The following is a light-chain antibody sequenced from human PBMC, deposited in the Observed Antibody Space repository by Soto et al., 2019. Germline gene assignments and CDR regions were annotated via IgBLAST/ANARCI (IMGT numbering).Light chain of an antibody. Sequence: EIVLTQSPATLSLSPGERATLSCRASQSVSSYLAWYQQKPGQAPRLLISDASNRATGIPVRFSGSGSGTDFTLTISSLEAEDSAVYYCQQRSNWPSITFGQGTRLEN. CDR2: DAS. CDR1: QSVSSY. CDR3: QQRSNWPSIT. V-gene: IGKV3-11*01. J-gene: IGKJ5*01.